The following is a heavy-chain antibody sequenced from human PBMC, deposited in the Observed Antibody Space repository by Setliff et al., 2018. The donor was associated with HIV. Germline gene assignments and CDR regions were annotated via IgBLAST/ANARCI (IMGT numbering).Heavy chain of an antibody. D-gene: IGHD2-15*01. V-gene: IGHV3-7*01. J-gene: IGHJ4*02. CDR3: AKCGGVTCYSASWYFDY. CDR2: IKGDGSET. Sequence: GGSLRLSCESSGFTFNNYWMSWVRQAPGKRPEWVANIKGDGSETYYVDFVKGRFTISRDNAKNSLYLQMNSLRAEDTAVYYCAKCGGVTCYSASWYFDYWGQGTLVTVSS. CDR1: GFTFNNYW.